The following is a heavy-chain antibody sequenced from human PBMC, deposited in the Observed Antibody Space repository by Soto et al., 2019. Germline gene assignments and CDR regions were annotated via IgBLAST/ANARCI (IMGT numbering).Heavy chain of an antibody. D-gene: IGHD6-13*01. Sequence: GESLKISCKGSGYGFASYWIAWVRQMPGKGLGWMGIIDPGDSETRYSPSCQGQVTISADKSITTAYLHSSSLKASDTAMYYCARPLTAEADIGNWGQGTLVTVSS. J-gene: IGHJ4*02. V-gene: IGHV5-51*01. CDR2: IDPGDSET. CDR1: GYGFASYW. CDR3: ARPLTAEADIGN.